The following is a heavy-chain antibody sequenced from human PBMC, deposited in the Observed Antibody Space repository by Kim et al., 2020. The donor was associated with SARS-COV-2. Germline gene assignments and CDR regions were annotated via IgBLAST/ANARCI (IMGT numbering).Heavy chain of an antibody. CDR2: IWYDGSNK. CDR1: GFTFSSYA. V-gene: IGHV3-33*06. CDR3: AKEFLGGDVFGIVVVPAATTPFGAYGMDV. Sequence: GGSLILSCAASGFTFSSYAMHWVRQAPGKGLEWVAVIWYDGSNKYYADSVKGRFTISRDNSKNTLYLQMNSLRAEDTAVYYCAKEFLGGDVFGIVVVPAATTPFGAYGMDVWGQGTTVTVSS. J-gene: IGHJ6*02. D-gene: IGHD2-2*01.